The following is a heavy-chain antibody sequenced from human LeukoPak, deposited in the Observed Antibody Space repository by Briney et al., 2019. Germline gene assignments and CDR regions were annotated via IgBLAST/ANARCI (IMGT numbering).Heavy chain of an antibody. V-gene: IGHV3-11*01. CDR2: ISSSGSTI. CDR1: GFTFSDYY. Sequence: GGSLRLSCAASGFTFSDYYMSWIRQAPGKGLEWVSYISSSGSTIYYADSVKGRFTISRDNAKNSLYLQMNSLRAEDTAVYYCARADDYLWGTYYFDYWGQGTLVTVSS. D-gene: IGHD3-16*01. CDR3: ARADDYLWGTYYFDY. J-gene: IGHJ4*02.